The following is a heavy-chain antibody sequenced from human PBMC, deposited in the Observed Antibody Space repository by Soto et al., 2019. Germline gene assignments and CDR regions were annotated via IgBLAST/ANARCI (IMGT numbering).Heavy chain of an antibody. CDR3: AREEVGYCSGGRCYYYVMDV. Sequence: SETLSLTCTVSGGSISSYYWSWIRQPAGKGLEWIGRIYTSGNTNYNPPLKSRVTMSVDTSKNQFSLKLSSVTAADTAVYYCAREEVGYCSGGRCYYYVMDVWGQGTTVTVS. V-gene: IGHV4-4*07. D-gene: IGHD2-15*01. J-gene: IGHJ6*02. CDR1: GGSISSYY. CDR2: IYTSGNT.